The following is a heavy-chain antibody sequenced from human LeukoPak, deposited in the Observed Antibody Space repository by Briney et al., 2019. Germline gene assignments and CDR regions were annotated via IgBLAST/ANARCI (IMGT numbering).Heavy chain of an antibody. Sequence: GGSLRLSCAASRFTFSSYAMSWVRQAPGKGLEWVSGILQSGGSTYYADSVKGRFTISRDNSKNTLYLQMNSLRVEDTAIYYCAKDAVRGDGYWEFDYWGQGTLVTVSS. CDR1: RFTFSSYA. J-gene: IGHJ4*02. D-gene: IGHD5-24*01. CDR2: ILQSGGST. CDR3: AKDAVRGDGYWEFDY. V-gene: IGHV3-23*01.